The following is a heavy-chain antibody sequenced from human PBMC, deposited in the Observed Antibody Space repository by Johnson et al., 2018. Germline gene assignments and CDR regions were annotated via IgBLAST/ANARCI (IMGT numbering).Heavy chain of an antibody. J-gene: IGHJ6*03. Sequence: VQLVQSGGGLVKPGGSLRLSCAASGFTFSSYSMNWVRQAPGKGLEWVASISSSSSYIYYADSLKGRVTISRDNAKNSLYLQMNSLRAEDTAVYYGARTVAQQYYYDYYYMDVWGKGTTVTVSS. V-gene: IGHV3-21*01. CDR1: GFTFSSYS. CDR2: ISSSSSYI. CDR3: ARTVAQQYYYDYYYMDV. D-gene: IGHD4-11*01.